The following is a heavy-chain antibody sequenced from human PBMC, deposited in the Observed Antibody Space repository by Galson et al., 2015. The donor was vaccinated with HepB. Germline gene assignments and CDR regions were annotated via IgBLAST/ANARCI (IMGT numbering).Heavy chain of an antibody. V-gene: IGHV3-30*04. Sequence: SLRLSCAASGFTFSSYAMHWVRQAPGKGLEWVAVISYDGSNKYYADSVKGRFTISRDNSKNTLYLQMNSLRAEDTAVYYCARDIVVVVAATTYSDAFDIWGQGTMVTVSS. CDR1: GFTFSSYA. CDR3: ARDIVVVVAATTYSDAFDI. J-gene: IGHJ3*02. D-gene: IGHD2-15*01. CDR2: ISYDGSNK.